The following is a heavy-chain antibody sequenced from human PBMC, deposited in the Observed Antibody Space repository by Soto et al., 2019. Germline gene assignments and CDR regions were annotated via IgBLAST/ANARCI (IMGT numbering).Heavy chain of an antibody. CDR3: ASPYGGNSEDYYYGMDV. Sequence: QVQLVQSGAEVKKPGSSVKVSCKASGGTFSSYTISWVRQAPGQGLEWMGRIIPILGIANYAQKFQGRVTITADKSPSTAYMELSSLRSEDTAVYYCASPYGGNSEDYYYGMDVWGQGTTVTVSS. CDR2: IIPILGIA. D-gene: IGHD2-21*02. J-gene: IGHJ6*02. CDR1: GGTFSSYT. V-gene: IGHV1-69*02.